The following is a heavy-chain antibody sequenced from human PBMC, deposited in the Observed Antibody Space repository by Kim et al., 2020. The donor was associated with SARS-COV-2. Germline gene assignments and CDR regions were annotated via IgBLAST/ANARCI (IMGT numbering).Heavy chain of an antibody. V-gene: IGHV4-34*01. CDR3: ARDSFHYYGLGDSFDV. D-gene: IGHD4-17*01. CDR2: INESGRT. CDR1: GASLKGYF. J-gene: IGHJ3*01. Sequence: SQTLSLTCAFSGASLKGYFWSWIRQSPEKGLEWIGEINESGRTDYNPSLKSRVTISVDASRAQFSLDLHSVTAADTAVYYCARDSFHYYGLGDSFDVWGQGTLVSVSS.